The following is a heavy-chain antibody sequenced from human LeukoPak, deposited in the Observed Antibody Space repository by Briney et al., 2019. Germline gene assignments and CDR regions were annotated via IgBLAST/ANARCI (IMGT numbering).Heavy chain of an antibody. D-gene: IGHD1-26*01. Sequence: GGSLRLSCAASGFTFSSYAMSWVRQAPGKGVEWVSAISGSGGSTYYADSVKGRFTISRDNSKNTLYLQMNSLRAEDTAVYYCLPEWELRLAYWGQGTLVTVSS. J-gene: IGHJ4*02. CDR1: GFTFSSYA. V-gene: IGHV3-23*01. CDR2: ISGSGGST. CDR3: LPEWELRLAY.